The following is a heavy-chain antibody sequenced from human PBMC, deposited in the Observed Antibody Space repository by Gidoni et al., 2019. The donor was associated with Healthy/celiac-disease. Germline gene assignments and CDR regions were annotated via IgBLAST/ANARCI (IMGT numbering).Heavy chain of an antibody. CDR3: AKDRRPYGDYCPLDY. V-gene: IGHV3-30*18. J-gene: IGHJ4*02. Sequence: QVQLVESGGGVVQPGRSLRLSCAASGFTFSSYGMHWVRQAPGKGLEWVAVISYDGSNKYYADSVKGRFTISRDNSKNTLYLQMNSLRAEDTAVYYCAKDRRPYGDYCPLDYWGQGTLVTVSS. CDR2: ISYDGSNK. CDR1: GFTFSSYG. D-gene: IGHD4-17*01.